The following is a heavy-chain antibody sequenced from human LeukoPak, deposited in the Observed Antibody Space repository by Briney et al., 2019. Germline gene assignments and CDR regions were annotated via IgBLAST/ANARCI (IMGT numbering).Heavy chain of an antibody. Sequence: GGSLRLSCAASGFTFSSYEMNWVRQAPGKGLEWVSYISSSGSTIYYADSVKGRFTISRANAKNSLYLQMNSLRAEDTAVYYCARDFDTIDYGSGSLSPGGQGTLVTVSS. D-gene: IGHD3-10*01. CDR1: GFTFSSYE. J-gene: IGHJ5*02. V-gene: IGHV3-48*03. CDR3: ARDFDTIDYGSGSLSP. CDR2: ISSSGSTI.